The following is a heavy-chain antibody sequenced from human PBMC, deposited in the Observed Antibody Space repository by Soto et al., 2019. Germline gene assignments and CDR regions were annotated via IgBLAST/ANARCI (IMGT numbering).Heavy chain of an antibody. Sequence: PSETLSLTCAVSGGSISSGGYSWSWIRQPPGKGLEWIGYIYHSGSTYYNPSLKSRVTISVDRSKNQFSLKLSSVTAADTAVYYWARTWVLERRRSFDYWGQGTLVTVSS. CDR3: ARTWVLERRRSFDY. CDR1: GGSISSGGYS. V-gene: IGHV4-30-2*01. J-gene: IGHJ4*02. D-gene: IGHD1-1*01. CDR2: IYHSGST.